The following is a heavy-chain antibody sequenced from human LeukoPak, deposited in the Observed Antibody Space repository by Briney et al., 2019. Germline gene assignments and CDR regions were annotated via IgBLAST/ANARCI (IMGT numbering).Heavy chain of an antibody. CDR3: ARDRIQLWFGLDAFDI. Sequence: GASVKVSCKASGYTFTGYYMHWVRQAPGQGLERMGWINPNSGGTNYAQKFQGRVTMTRDTSISTAYMELSRLRSDDTAVYYCARDRIQLWFGLDAFDIWGQGTMVTVSS. J-gene: IGHJ3*02. D-gene: IGHD5-18*01. CDR2: INPNSGGT. CDR1: GYTFTGYY. V-gene: IGHV1-2*02.